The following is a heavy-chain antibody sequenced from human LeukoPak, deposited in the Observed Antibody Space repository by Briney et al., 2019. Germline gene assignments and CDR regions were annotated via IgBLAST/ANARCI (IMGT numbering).Heavy chain of an antibody. Sequence: SETLSLTCAVYGVSFSGYYWSWIRQPPGKGLEWIGEINHSGSTNYNPSLKSRVTISVDTSKNQFSLKLSSVTAADTAVYYCARGRDIVGPDWFDPWGQGTLVTVSS. J-gene: IGHJ5*02. V-gene: IGHV4-34*01. CDR1: GVSFSGYY. CDR2: INHSGST. D-gene: IGHD2-15*01. CDR3: ARGRDIVGPDWFDP.